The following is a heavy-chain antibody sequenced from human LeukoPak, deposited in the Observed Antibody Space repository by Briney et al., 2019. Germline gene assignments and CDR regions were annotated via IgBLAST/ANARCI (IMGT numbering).Heavy chain of an antibody. CDR3: ARDGEPYGDANWYFDL. V-gene: IGHV4-39*07. D-gene: IGHD4-17*01. J-gene: IGHJ2*01. CDR1: GGSISSSSYY. CDR2: IYYSGST. Sequence: SETPSLTCTVSGGSISSSSYYWGWIRQPPGKGLEWIGSIYYSGSTYYNPSLKSRVTISVDTSKNQFSLKLSSVTAADTAVYYCARDGEPYGDANWYFDLWGRGTLVTVSS.